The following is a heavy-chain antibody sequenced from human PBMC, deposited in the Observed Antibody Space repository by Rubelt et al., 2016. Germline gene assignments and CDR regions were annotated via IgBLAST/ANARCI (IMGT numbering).Heavy chain of an antibody. V-gene: IGHV1-18*01. J-gene: IGHJ4*02. Sequence: QVQLVQSGAEVKKPGASVKVSCKASGYTFTSYGISWVRQAPGQGLEWMGWISAYNGNTNYAQKLQGSVTMTTDTSTRTGYMELRSLRSDDTAVYYCARDVGGNSVLYYFDYWGQGTLVTVSS. CDR3: ARDVGGNSVLYYFDY. D-gene: IGHD4-23*01. CDR1: GYTFTSYG. CDR2: ISAYNGNT.